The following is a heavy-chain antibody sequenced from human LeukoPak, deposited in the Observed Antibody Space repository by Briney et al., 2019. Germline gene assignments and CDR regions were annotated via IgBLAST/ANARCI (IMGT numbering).Heavy chain of an antibody. J-gene: IGHJ6*02. Sequence: PSETLSLTCIVSGGSITNYFWAWIRQPPGKGLEWIGYSYSSGSTNYNPSLKSRVTLSVDTSKNQFSLNLSSVTAADTAVYYCARRHYYYYGMDVWGQGTTVTVSS. V-gene: IGHV4-59*01. CDR3: ARRHYYYYGMDV. CDR2: SYSSGST. CDR1: GGSITNYF.